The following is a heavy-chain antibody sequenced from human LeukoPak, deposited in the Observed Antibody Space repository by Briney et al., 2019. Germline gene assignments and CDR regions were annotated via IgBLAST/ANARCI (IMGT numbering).Heavy chain of an antibody. V-gene: IGHV1-2*02. CDR3: ARDLRRRSDWFDP. J-gene: IGHJ5*02. CDR1: GGTFSSYA. CDR2: INPNSGGT. Sequence: ASVKVSCKASGGTFSSYAISWVRQAPGQGLEWMGWINPNSGGTSYAQKFQGRVTMTRDTSISTAYMELSRLRSDDTAVYYCARDLRRRSDWFDPWGQGTLVTVSS.